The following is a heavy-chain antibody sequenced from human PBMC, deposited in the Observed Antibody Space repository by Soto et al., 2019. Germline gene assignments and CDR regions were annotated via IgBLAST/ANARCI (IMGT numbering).Heavy chain of an antibody. CDR2: ISYDGSNK. Sequence: QVQLVESGGGVVQPGRSLRLSCAASGFTFSSYAMHWVRQAPGKGLEWVAVISYDGSNKYYADSVKGRFTMSRDNSKNTLYLKMNSLRAEDTAVYYCARDEIRFSWAYGMDVWGQGTTVTVSS. CDR3: ARDEIRFSWAYGMDV. J-gene: IGHJ6*02. V-gene: IGHV3-30-3*01. D-gene: IGHD3-3*01. CDR1: GFTFSSYA.